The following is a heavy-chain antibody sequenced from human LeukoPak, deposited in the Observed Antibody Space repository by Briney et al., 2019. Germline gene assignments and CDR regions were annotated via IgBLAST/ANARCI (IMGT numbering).Heavy chain of an antibody. Sequence: SETLSLTCTVSGGSISSYYWSWIRQPAGKGLEWIGRIYTSGSTNYNPSLKSRVTISVDTSKNQFSLRLSSVTAADTALYYCASLRVPGYFDYWGQGTLVTVPS. J-gene: IGHJ4*03. V-gene: IGHV4-4*07. CDR1: GGSISSYY. CDR3: ASLRVPGYFDY. D-gene: IGHD3-16*01. CDR2: IYTSGST.